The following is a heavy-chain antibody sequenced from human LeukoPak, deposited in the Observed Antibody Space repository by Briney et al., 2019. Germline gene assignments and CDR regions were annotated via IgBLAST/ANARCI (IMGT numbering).Heavy chain of an antibody. CDR1: GFTFSSYA. CDR2: IYSGGST. CDR3: AKAPLEWLRLPYYYYMDV. V-gene: IGHV3-23*03. Sequence: GGSLRLSCAASGFTFSSYAMSWVRQAPGKGLEWVSVIYSGGSTYYADSVKGRFTISRDNSKNTLYLQMNSLRAEDTAVYYCAKAPLEWLRLPYYYYMDVWGKGTTVTVSS. J-gene: IGHJ6*03. D-gene: IGHD5-12*01.